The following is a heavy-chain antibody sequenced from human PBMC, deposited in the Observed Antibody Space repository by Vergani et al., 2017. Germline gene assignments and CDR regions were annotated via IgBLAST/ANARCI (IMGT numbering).Heavy chain of an antibody. D-gene: IGHD2/OR15-2a*01. V-gene: IGHV3-23*01. CDR1: GFTFSTYA. J-gene: IGHJ4*01. Sequence: DVQLLESGGGLVQPGGSLRLSCVTSGFTFSTYAMAWVRQAPGKGLEWVSGISGSGRTTEYADSVKGRVTISRDNSKNTVFLQMHSLRAEDTAIYYCVKEKIDLGSYFFDSWGHGILVTVSS. CDR2: ISGSGRTT. CDR3: VKEKIDLGSYFFDS.